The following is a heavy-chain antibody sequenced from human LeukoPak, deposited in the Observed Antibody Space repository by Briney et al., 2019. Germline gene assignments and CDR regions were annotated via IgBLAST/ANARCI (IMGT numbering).Heavy chain of an antibody. J-gene: IGHJ5*02. CDR3: ARGPDSGSYFAWFGP. Sequence: SETLSLTCTVSGGSISSSIYYWGWIRQPPGKGLEWIGEINHSGSTHHNPSLKSRVTISIDTSKNQISLKLSSVTAADTAVYYCARGPDSGSYFAWFGPWGQGTLVTVSS. CDR2: INHSGST. CDR1: GGSISSSIYY. V-gene: IGHV4-39*07. D-gene: IGHD3-10*01.